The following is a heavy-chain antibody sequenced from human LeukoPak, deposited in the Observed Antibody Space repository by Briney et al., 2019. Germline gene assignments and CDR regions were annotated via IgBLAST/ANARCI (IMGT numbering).Heavy chain of an antibody. CDR1: GFTFSSYW. D-gene: IGHD3-16*01. V-gene: IGHV3-74*01. CDR3: ASGGSTRADY. Sequence: GGPLRLSCVASGFTFSSYWMHWVRQTPGKGLVWVSRINSDGSITSYADSVKGRFTISRDNAKNTLYLQMNSLRDDDTSVYYCASGGSTRADYWGQGTLVTVSS. CDR2: INSDGSIT. J-gene: IGHJ4*02.